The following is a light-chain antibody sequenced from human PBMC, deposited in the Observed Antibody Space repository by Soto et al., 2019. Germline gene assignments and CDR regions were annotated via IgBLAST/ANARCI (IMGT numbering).Light chain of an antibody. J-gene: IGKJ1*01. V-gene: IGKV1-39*01. CDR2: AAS. CDR1: QSISNY. CDR3: QQSFSTPPDEWT. Sequence: DIQMTQSPSSLSVFVGDRVTITCRASQSISNYLNWYQQKPGKAPKLLIYAASSLQSGVPPRFSGSGSGTDFTLTISSLQPEDFASYYCQQSFSTPPDEWTFGRGTNVEIK.